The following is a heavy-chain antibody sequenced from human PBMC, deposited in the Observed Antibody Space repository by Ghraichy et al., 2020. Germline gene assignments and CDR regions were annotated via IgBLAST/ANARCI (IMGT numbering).Heavy chain of an antibody. D-gene: IGHD5-24*01. Sequence: SETLSLTCTVSGGSVSTGSFFWSWIRQPPGKGLEWIGYIYSSGDTTYNPSLKSRVSMSLDMSKNHFSLRLNSVTAADTAVYYCEGRRDGYSTRDYWGQGTLVTVSS. V-gene: IGHV4-61*03. CDR2: IYSSGDT. J-gene: IGHJ4*02. CDR1: GGSVSTGSFF. CDR3: EGRRDGYSTRDY.